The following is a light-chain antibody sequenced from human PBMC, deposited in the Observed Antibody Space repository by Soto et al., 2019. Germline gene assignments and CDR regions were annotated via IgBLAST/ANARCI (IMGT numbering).Light chain of an antibody. V-gene: IGKV3-11*01. CDR2: DAS. CDR1: QSVTNNH. Sequence: ELLLTQSTGTLSLSTVERATLSCRASQSVTNNHLAWYQQKPGQAPRLLIYDASNRATGIPARFSGSGSGTDFTLTISSLEPEDFAVYYCQQRSNWPLTFGGGTKVDIK. CDR3: QQRSNWPLT. J-gene: IGKJ4*01.